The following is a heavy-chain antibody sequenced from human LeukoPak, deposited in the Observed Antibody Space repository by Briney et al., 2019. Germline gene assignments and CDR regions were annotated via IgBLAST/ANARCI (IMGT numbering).Heavy chain of an antibody. CDR3: ARGTRVPLWQPDTGGYFDY. D-gene: IGHD2-21*01. Sequence: GGSLRLSCTASGFTFGDYAMSWVRQAPGKGLEWVSVIYSGGSTYYADSVKGRFTISRDNSKNTLYLQINSLRAEDTAVYYCARGTRVPLWQPDTGGYFDYWGQGTLVTVSS. CDR1: GFTFGDYA. J-gene: IGHJ4*02. V-gene: IGHV3-53*01. CDR2: IYSGGST.